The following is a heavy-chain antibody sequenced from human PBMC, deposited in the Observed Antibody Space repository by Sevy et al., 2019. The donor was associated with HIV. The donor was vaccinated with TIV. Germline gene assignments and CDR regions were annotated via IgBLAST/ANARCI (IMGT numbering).Heavy chain of an antibody. D-gene: IGHD3-22*01. CDR1: GFTFSSYG. J-gene: IGHJ4*02. CDR2: IRYDGSNK. V-gene: IGHV3-30*02. Sequence: GESLKISCAASGFTFSSYGMHWVRQSPGKGLEWVAFIRYDGSNKYYADSVKGRFTISRDNSKNTLYLQMNSLRAEDTAVYYCASAGSRITMIVVAQYYFDYWGQGTLVTVSS. CDR3: ASAGSRITMIVVAQYYFDY.